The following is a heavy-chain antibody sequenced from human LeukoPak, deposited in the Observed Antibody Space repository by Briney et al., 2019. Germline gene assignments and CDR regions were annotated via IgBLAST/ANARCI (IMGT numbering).Heavy chain of an antibody. CDR3: ARGLRYTTFDP. CDR1: GFTFSSYS. Sequence: GGSLRLSCAASGFTFSSYSMNLVRQAPGKGLEWVSSISSSSSYIYYADSVKGRFTISRDNAKNSLYLRMNSLRAEDTAVYYCARGLRYTTFDPWGQGTLVTVSS. CDR2: ISSSSSYI. D-gene: IGHD3-9*01. J-gene: IGHJ5*02. V-gene: IGHV3-21*01.